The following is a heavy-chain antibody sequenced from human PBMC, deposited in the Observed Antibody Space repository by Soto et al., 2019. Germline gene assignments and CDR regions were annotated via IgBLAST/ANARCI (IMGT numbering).Heavy chain of an antibody. V-gene: IGHV1-69*13. CDR2: IIPTFGTA. CDR3: ASKYYYDSSGYYYGFDY. J-gene: IGHJ4*02. Sequence: SVKVSCKASGGTFSSYAISWVRQAPGQGLEWMGGIIPTFGTANYAQKFQGRVTITADESTSTAYMELSSLRSEDTAVYYCASKYYYDSSGYYYGFDYWGQGTLVTVSS. CDR1: GGTFSSYA. D-gene: IGHD3-22*01.